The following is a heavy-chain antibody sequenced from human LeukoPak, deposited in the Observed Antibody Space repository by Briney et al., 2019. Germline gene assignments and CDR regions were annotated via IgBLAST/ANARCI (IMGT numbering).Heavy chain of an antibody. Sequence: GGSLRLSCAASGFTFDDYAMHWVRQAPGKGLEWVSGISWNSGSIGYADSVKGRFTISRDNAKNSLYLQMNSLRAEDTALYYCAKDKAKWLLSGLFDYWGQGTLVTVSS. J-gene: IGHJ4*02. CDR1: GFTFDDYA. CDR2: ISWNSGSI. D-gene: IGHD3-22*01. CDR3: AKDKAKWLLSGLFDY. V-gene: IGHV3-9*01.